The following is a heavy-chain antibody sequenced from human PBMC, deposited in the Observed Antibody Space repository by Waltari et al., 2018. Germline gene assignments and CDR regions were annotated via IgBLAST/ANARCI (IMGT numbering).Heavy chain of an antibody. CDR1: GGSFSGYY. CDR2: INHSGST. V-gene: IGHV4-34*01. CDR3: ARVRNRSWFDP. Sequence: QVQLQQWGAGLLKPSETLSLTCAVYGGSFSGYYWGWIRQPPGKGLEWIGEINHSGSTNYNPSLKSRVTISVDTSKNQFSLKLSSVTAADTAVYYCARVRNRSWFDPWGQGTLVTVSS. J-gene: IGHJ5*02.